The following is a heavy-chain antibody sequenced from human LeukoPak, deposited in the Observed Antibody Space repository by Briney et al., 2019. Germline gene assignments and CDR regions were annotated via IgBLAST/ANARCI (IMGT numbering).Heavy chain of an antibody. V-gene: IGHV3-33*01. D-gene: IGHD2-2*01. CDR2: IQYDGSIE. CDR3: ARDSCGSPSCFDY. J-gene: IGHJ4*02. Sequence: GGSLRLSCTASGFTFSSYGMHWVRQAPGRGLEWVAAIQYDGSIEYYADSVKGRFTISRDQSKNTLFLQVNSLRAEDTAVYYCARDSCGSPSCFDYWGQGTLVTVSS. CDR1: GFTFSSYG.